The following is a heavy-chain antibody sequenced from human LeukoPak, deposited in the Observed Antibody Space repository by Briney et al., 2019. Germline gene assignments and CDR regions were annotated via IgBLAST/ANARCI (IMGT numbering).Heavy chain of an antibody. V-gene: IGHV1-2*02. CDR1: GYTFTGYY. D-gene: IGHD4-23*01. CDR3: ARASPTVVTFDY. J-gene: IGHJ4*02. CDR2: INPNSGGT. Sequence: EASVKVSCKASGYTFTGYYMHWVRQAPGQGLEWMGWINPNSGGTNYAQKFQGRVTMTRDTSISTAYMELSRLGSDDTAVYYCARASPTVVTFDYWGQGTLVTVSS.